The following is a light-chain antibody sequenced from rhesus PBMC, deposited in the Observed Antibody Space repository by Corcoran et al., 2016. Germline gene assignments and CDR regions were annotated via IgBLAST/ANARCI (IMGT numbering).Light chain of an antibody. CDR1: QSISTS. CDR3: LQYNRSPFT. J-gene: IGKJ3*01. V-gene: IGKV1-22*01. Sequence: DIQMTQSPSSLSASVVDTVTITCRASQSISTSLDWYQQKPGKAPNLLLYQAFRLHSVVPSRFLGTGSWTDFTLTIRGLQPKDFSTYYCLQYNRSPFTFGPGTKVD. CDR2: QAF.